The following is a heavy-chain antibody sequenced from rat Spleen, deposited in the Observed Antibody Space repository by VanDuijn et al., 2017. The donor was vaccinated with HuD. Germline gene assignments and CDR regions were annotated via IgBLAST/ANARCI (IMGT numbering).Heavy chain of an antibody. Sequence: EVKLVESGGGLVQPGRSLRLSCAASGFTFSDYDMAWVRQAPTKGLEWVASISTGGGNTYYRDSVKGRFTISRDNAKSTLYLQMDSLRSEDTATYYCARHYGGYSEYVMDAWGQGASVTVSS. CDR2: ISTGGGNT. V-gene: IGHV5-25*01. J-gene: IGHJ4*01. CDR3: ARHYGGYSEYVMDA. CDR1: GFTFSDYD. D-gene: IGHD1-11*01.